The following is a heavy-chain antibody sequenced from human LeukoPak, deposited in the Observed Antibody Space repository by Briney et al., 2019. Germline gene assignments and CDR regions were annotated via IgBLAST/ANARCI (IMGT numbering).Heavy chain of an antibody. V-gene: IGHV3-21*04. CDR1: GFTFSSYS. D-gene: IGHD2-2*01. CDR3: ASAHCSSTSCSRRLDWFDP. J-gene: IGHJ5*02. CDR2: ISSSSSYI. Sequence: GGSLRLSCAASGFTFSSYSMNWVRQAPGKGLEWVSSISSSSSYIYYADSVKGRFTISRDNAKNSLYLQMNSLRAEDTAVYYCASAHCSSTSCSRRLDWFDPWGQGTLVTVSS.